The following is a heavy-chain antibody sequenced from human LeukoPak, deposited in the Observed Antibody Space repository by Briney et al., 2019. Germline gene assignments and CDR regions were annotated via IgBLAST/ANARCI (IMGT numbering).Heavy chain of an antibody. J-gene: IGHJ4*02. CDR2: ISGSSGST. V-gene: IGHV3-23*01. D-gene: IGHD6-19*01. Sequence: GGSLRLSCAASGFTFNSYGMSWVRQAPGKGLEWVSGISGSSGSTYYADSVKGRFTISRDNSKNTLSLQMSRLRAEDTAVYYCARDWGYSSGWYRALDYWGQGTLVTVSS. CDR3: ARDWGYSSGWYRALDY. CDR1: GFTFNSYG.